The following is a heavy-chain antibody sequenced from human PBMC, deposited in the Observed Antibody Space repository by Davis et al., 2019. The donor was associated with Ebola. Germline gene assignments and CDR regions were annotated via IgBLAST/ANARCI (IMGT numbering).Heavy chain of an antibody. CDR2: ITGSDGST. J-gene: IGHJ5*02. CDR3: APSGYYGSGSYPWFDP. Sequence: PGGSLRLSCAASGFTFSSYAMTWVRQAPGKGLEWVSGITGSDGSTYCADSVKGRFTISRDNSKNTLYLQMNSLRAEDTAIYYCAPSGYYGSGSYPWFDPWGQGTLVTVSS. CDR1: GFTFSSYA. D-gene: IGHD3-10*01. V-gene: IGHV3-23*01.